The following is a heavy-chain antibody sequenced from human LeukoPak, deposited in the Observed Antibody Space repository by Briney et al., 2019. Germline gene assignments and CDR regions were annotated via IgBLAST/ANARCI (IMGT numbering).Heavy chain of an antibody. Sequence: SGTLSLTCVVSGGSIVSDIWWSWVRQPPGKGLQWVGEIYHSGSTNYNPPLKSRVTISVDKSKNQFSLMLTSVTAADTAVYYCARKGLSPPPGPQPDTRRTAFDSWGQGTMVTVSS. CDR3: ARKGLSPPPGPQPDTRRTAFDS. CDR2: IYHSGST. V-gene: IGHV4-4*02. J-gene: IGHJ3*01. CDR1: GGSIVSDIW. D-gene: IGHD1-1*01.